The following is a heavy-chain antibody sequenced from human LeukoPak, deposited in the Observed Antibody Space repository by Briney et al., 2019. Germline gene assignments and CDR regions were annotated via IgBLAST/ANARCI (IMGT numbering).Heavy chain of an antibody. Sequence: SVKVSCKASGGTFSSYAISWVRQAPGQGLEWMGGIIPIFGTANYAQKFQRRVTITADESTSTAYMELSSLRSEDTAVYYCARDPIAAAELIYYYYGMDVWGQGTTVTVSS. CDR3: ARDPIAAAELIYYYYGMDV. V-gene: IGHV1-69*13. CDR2: IIPIFGTA. J-gene: IGHJ6*02. CDR1: GGTFSSYA. D-gene: IGHD6-13*01.